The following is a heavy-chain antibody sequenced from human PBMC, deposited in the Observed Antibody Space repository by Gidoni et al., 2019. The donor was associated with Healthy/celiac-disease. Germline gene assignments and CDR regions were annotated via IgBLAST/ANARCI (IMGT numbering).Heavy chain of an antibody. CDR3: AREQGRDQVRFLDY. CDR2: TIPILGIS. CDR1: GGTSTSHT. D-gene: IGHD3-3*01. J-gene: IGHJ4*02. V-gene: IGHV1-69*08. Sequence: QVQLVQSGAEVKQSRSSVKVSCKASGGTSTSHTISWVRQAPGQGLEWVGRTIPILGISNYAQKFRGRGTITAYKSTSTAYVELSSLRAEDTAVYCCAREQGRDQVRFLDYWGQGTLVTVSS.